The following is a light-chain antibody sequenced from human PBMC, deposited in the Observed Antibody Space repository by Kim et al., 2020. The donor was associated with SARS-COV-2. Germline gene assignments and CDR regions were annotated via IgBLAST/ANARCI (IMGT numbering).Light chain of an antibody. Sequence: SVSPGERPALPCRASQSVSSYLAWYQQKPGQAPRLLIYDASNRATGIPARFSGSGSGTDFTLTISSLEPEDFAVYYCQQHSNWLTVGGGTKVDIK. CDR2: DAS. CDR3: QQHSNWLT. J-gene: IGKJ4*01. CDR1: QSVSSY. V-gene: IGKV3-11*01.